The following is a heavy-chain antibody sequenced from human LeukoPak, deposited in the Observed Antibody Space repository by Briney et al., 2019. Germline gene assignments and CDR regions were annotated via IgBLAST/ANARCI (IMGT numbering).Heavy chain of an antibody. CDR2: ISYDGSNK. D-gene: IGHD6-13*01. CDR3: ARSPGKQQLVRPFDY. J-gene: IGHJ4*02. V-gene: IGHV3-30*04. Sequence: PGRSLRLSCAASGFTFSSYAMPWVRQAPGKGLEWVAVISYDGSNKYYADSVKGRFTISRDNSKNTLYLQMNSLRAEDTAVYYCARSPGKQQLVRPFDYWGQGTLVTVSS. CDR1: GFTFSSYA.